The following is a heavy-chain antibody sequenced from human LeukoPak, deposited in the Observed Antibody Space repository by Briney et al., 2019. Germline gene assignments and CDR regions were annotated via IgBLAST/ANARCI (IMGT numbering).Heavy chain of an antibody. CDR3: AKVGTDSVWPWDY. Sequence: GGSLRLSCAVSGFTFSNYWMSWVRQAPGKGLEWVANIKQDGSEKYHVDSVRGRFTVSRDNVKNSLYLQMNSLRAEDTAVYYCAKVGTDSVWPWDYWGQGTLVTVSS. V-gene: IGHV3-7*01. CDR2: IKQDGSEK. D-gene: IGHD2-21*02. CDR1: GFTFSNYW. J-gene: IGHJ4*02.